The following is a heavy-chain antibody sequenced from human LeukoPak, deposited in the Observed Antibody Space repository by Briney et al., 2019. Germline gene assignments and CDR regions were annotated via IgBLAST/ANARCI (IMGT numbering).Heavy chain of an antibody. CDR3: ARAALLPSSWYNGYFDY. V-gene: IGHV3-7*01. J-gene: IGHJ4*02. D-gene: IGHD6-13*01. CDR1: GFTFSSYW. Sequence: GGSLRLSCAASGFTFSSYWMSWVRQAPGKGLEWVANIKQDGSEKYYVDSVKGRFTISRDNAKNSLYLQMNSLRAEDTAVYYCARAALLPSSWYNGYFDYWGQGTLVTVSS. CDR2: IKQDGSEK.